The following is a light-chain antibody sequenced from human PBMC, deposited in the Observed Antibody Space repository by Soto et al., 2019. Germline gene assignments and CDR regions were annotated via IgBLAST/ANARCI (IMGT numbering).Light chain of an antibody. CDR3: QQRNNWSWT. Sequence: EIVLTQSPATLSLSPGDRATLSCRASQSVSSYLAWYEQKPGQAPRLLIYDASNRATGIPARFSGSGSGTDFTLTISSLEPEAFAVDYCQQRNNWSWTFGQGTKVEIK. J-gene: IGKJ1*01. V-gene: IGKV3-11*01. CDR2: DAS. CDR1: QSVSSY.